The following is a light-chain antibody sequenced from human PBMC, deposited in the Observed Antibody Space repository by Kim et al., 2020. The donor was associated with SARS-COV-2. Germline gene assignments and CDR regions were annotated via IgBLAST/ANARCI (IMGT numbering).Light chain of an antibody. V-gene: IGLV3-19*01. Sequence: SSELTQDPAVSVALGQTVRITCQGDSLRSYYASWYQQKPGQAPVLVIYGKNNQPSGIPDRFSGSSSGNTASLTITGAQAEDEADYYCNSRDSSGNHRVVFGGGTKLTVL. CDR1: SLRSYY. CDR2: GKN. CDR3: NSRDSSGNHRVV. J-gene: IGLJ2*01.